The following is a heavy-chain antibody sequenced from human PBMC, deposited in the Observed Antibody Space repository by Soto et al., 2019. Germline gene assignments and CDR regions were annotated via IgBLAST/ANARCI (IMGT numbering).Heavy chain of an antibody. CDR2: ISTYNGNT. CDR3: ASGAYSSSWYDDYYGVDV. CDR1: GYTFTSYY. V-gene: IGHV1-18*04. D-gene: IGHD6-13*01. J-gene: IGHJ6*02. Sequence: ASVKVSCKASGYTFTSYYMHWVRQAPGQGLEWMGWISTYNGNTNYAQKLQGRVTMTTDTSTSTAYMELRSLRSDDTAVYYCASGAYSSSWYDDYYGVDVWGQGTTVTVSS.